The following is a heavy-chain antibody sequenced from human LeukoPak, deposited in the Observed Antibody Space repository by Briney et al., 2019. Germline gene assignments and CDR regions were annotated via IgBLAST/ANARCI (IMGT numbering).Heavy chain of an antibody. CDR3: ARVGWYGGYFDY. Sequence: TSETLSLTCAVYGGSFSGYYWSWIRQPPGKGLEWIGENNHSGSTNYNPSLKSRVTISVDTSKNQFSLKLSSVTAADTAVYYCARVGWYGGYFDYWGQGTLVTVSS. CDR2: NNHSGST. D-gene: IGHD6-19*01. V-gene: IGHV4-34*01. J-gene: IGHJ4*02. CDR1: GGSFSGYY.